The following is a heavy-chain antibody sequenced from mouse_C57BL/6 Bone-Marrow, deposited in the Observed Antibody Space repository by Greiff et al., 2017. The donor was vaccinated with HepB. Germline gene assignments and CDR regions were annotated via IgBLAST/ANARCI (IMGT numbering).Heavy chain of an antibody. CDR1: GYTFTNYW. J-gene: IGHJ3*01. V-gene: IGHV1-63*01. Sequence: LEESGAELVRPGTSVKMSCKASGYTFTNYWIGWAKQRPGHGLEWIGDIYPGGGYTNYNEKFKGKATLTADKSSSTAYMQFSSLTSEDSAIYYCANYYGSSWFAYWGQGTLVTVSA. CDR2: IYPGGGYT. D-gene: IGHD1-1*01. CDR3: ANYYGSSWFAY.